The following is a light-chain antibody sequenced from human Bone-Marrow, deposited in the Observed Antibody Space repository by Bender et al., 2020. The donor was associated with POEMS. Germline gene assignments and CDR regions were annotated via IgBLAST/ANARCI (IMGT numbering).Light chain of an antibody. CDR2: EAT. Sequence: QSALTQPASVSGSPGQSITISCTGTSSDVGNYYLVSWYQKHPGRAPKLIIFEATKRPPGISSRFSGSKSGNTVSLTISGLQVEDEADYFCCSATRTHTYVFGSGTKVTVL. J-gene: IGLJ1*01. CDR3: CSATRTHTYV. V-gene: IGLV2-23*01. CDR1: SSDVGNYYL.